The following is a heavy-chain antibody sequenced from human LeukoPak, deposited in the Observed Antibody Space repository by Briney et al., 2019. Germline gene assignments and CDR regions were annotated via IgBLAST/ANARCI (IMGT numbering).Heavy chain of an antibody. CDR2: IRYDGSPD. CDR1: GFTFNSYA. Sequence: GGSLRLSCAASGFTFNSYAMHWVRQAPGKGLEWVAFIRYDGSPDYNAESVKGRFAISRDPSKSTLYLQMHSLRAEDTALYYCAKVKSQGGAAAVFDFWGLGTLVTVSS. D-gene: IGHD2-2*01. CDR3: AKVKSQGGAAAVFDF. J-gene: IGHJ4*02. V-gene: IGHV3-30*02.